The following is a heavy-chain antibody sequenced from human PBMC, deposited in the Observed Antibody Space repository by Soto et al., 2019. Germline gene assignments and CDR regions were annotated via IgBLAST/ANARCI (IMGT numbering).Heavy chain of an antibody. CDR3: ARDHRDDYYYGMDV. CDR1: GGSISSYY. Sequence: QVQLQESGPGLVKPSETLSLTCTVSGGSISSYYWSWIRQPPGKGLEWIGYIYYSGSTNYHPSRKSRVTISVDTSKNQFSLKLSSVTAADTAVYYCARDHRDDYYYGMDVWGQGTTVTVSS. J-gene: IGHJ6*02. V-gene: IGHV4-59*01. CDR2: IYYSGST. D-gene: IGHD2-21*02.